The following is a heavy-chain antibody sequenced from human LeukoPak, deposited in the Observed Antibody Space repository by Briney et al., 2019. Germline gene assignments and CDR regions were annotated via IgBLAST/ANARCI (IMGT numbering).Heavy chain of an antibody. Sequence: AGGSLRLSCAASGFTFSSYAMHWVRQAPGKGLEYVSAISSNGGSTYYANSVKGRFTISRDNAKNSLYLQMNSLRAEDTAVYYCARRLRRNYFDYWGQGTLVTVSS. CDR2: ISSNGGST. D-gene: IGHD4-17*01. J-gene: IGHJ4*02. CDR3: ARRLRRNYFDY. CDR1: GFTFSSYA. V-gene: IGHV3-64*01.